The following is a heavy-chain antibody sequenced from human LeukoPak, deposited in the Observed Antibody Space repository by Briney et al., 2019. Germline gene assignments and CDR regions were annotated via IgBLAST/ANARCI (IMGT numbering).Heavy chain of an antibody. D-gene: IGHD6-6*01. J-gene: IGHJ4*02. V-gene: IGHV3-66*01. CDR3: ARDKGTSYLSSFDY. CDR2: MYSGGST. Sequence: GGSLRLSCAGSGFNVSTGYMNWVRQAPGKGLEWVSVMYSGGSTYYADSVKGRFTISRDNSKNTLYLQMNSLRAADTAVYYCARDKGTSYLSSFDYWGQGTLVTVSS. CDR1: GFNVSTGY.